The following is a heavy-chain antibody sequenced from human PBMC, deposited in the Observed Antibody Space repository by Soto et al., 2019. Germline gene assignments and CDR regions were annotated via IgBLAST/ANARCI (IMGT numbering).Heavy chain of an antibody. V-gene: IGHV4-34*01. CDR2: INHSGST. CDR3: ARGKGYCTTSSCRECGSCYYDY. D-gene: IGHD2-2*01. Sequence: PSETLSLTCAVYGESFSGFYWSWIRQSPGKGLEWIGEINHSGSTNYNPSLKTRVTISVDTSKNQFSPNLNSVTAADTAVYYCARGKGYCTTSSCRECGSCYYDYWGQGALVTVSS. J-gene: IGHJ4*02. CDR1: GESFSGFY.